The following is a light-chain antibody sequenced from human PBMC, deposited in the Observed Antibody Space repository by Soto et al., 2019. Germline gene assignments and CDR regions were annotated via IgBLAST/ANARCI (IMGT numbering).Light chain of an antibody. V-gene: IGLV2-14*03. J-gene: IGLJ2*01. Sequence: QSVLTPPASMSGSPGQSIAISCIGTSSDVGAYNYVSWYQQHPGKAPKLVIYDVNNRPSGVSNRFSGSKSGNTASLTISGLQAEDEADYYCGSYTTSGSVVFGGGTKVTVL. CDR3: GSYTTSGSVV. CDR2: DVN. CDR1: SSDVGAYNY.